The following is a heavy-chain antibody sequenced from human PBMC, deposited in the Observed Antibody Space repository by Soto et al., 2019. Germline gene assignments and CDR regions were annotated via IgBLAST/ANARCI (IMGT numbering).Heavy chain of an antibody. CDR1: GFTLSNIG. Sequence: QVQLVESGGGVVQPGTSLRLACAASGFTLSNIGMQWVRQAPGKGLEWVAVISASGNTKYYADSVKGRFTISRDNSKNTRFLQMNSLRTEDTAVYYCAKESGGERYAAYFDLWGQGTLVTVSA. CDR2: ISASGNTK. D-gene: IGHD2-21*01. V-gene: IGHV3-30*18. CDR3: AKESGGERYAAYFDL. J-gene: IGHJ4*02.